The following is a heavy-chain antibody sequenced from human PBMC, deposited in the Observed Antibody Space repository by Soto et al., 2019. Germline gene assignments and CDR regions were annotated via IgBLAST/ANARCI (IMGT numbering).Heavy chain of an antibody. CDR2: INPNCGNT. J-gene: IGHJ4*02. CDR3: ARVGYDYIWGSYRSTYYFDY. Sequence: ASVKVSCKASGGTFSSYAISWVRKATGQGLEWMGGINPNCGNTDYAQKFQGRVTMTRNNSISTAYMELSSLRSEDTAVYYCARVGYDYIWGSYRSTYYFDYWGQGTLVTVSS. CDR1: GGTFSSYA. V-gene: IGHV1-8*02. D-gene: IGHD3-16*02.